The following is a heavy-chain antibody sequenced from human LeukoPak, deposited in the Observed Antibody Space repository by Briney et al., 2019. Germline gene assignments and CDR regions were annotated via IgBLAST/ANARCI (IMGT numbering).Heavy chain of an antibody. Sequence: PSETLSLTCAVYGGSFSGYYWSWTRQPPGKGLEWIGEINHSGSTNYNPSLKSRVTISVDTSKNQFSLKLSSVTAADTAVYYCARESYGYNYVNFDYWGQGTLVTVSS. CDR1: GGSFSGYY. CDR3: ARESYGYNYVNFDY. D-gene: IGHD5-24*01. CDR2: INHSGST. V-gene: IGHV4-34*01. J-gene: IGHJ4*02.